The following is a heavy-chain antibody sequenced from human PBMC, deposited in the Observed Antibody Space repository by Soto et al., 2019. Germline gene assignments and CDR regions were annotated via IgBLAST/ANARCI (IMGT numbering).Heavy chain of an antibody. CDR3: AREGCSSTGCYRESHYYYGMDV. CDR2: IIPILGIA. D-gene: IGHD2-2*01. V-gene: IGHV1-69*08. CDR1: GGTFSSYT. J-gene: IGHJ6*02. Sequence: QVQLVQSGAEVKKPGSSVKVSCKASGGTFSSYTISWVRQAPGQGLEWMGRIIPILGIANYAQKFQGRVTITADKSTSTAYIELSSLRSEDTAVYYCAREGCSSTGCYRESHYYYGMDVWGQGTTVTVSS.